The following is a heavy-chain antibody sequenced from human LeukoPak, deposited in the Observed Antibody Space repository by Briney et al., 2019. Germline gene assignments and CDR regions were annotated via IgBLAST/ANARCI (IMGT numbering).Heavy chain of an antibody. CDR1: GFTFISYE. V-gene: IGHV3-48*03. Sequence: GGSLRLSCAASGFTFISYEMNWVRQAPGKGLEWVSYSSTSGTTIYYADSVKGRFTISRDNAKNSLYLQMNSLRDEDTAIYYCARALPSSRYYFDYWGQGTLVTVSA. D-gene: IGHD6-13*01. CDR2: SSTSGTTI. J-gene: IGHJ4*02. CDR3: ARALPSSRYYFDY.